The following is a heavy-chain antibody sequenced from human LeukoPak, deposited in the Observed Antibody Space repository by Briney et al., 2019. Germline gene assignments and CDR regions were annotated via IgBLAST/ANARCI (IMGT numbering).Heavy chain of an antibody. D-gene: IGHD6-13*01. Sequence: PSVKGSCKASGGTFSSYAINWVRQAPGQGLEWMGGIIPIFGTANYAQKFQGRVTITADESTSTAYMELSSLRSEDTAVYSCARGHSSSCDYWGQGPLVTVSS. CDR3: ARGHSSSCDY. CDR2: IIPIFGTA. V-gene: IGHV1-69*13. CDR1: GGTFSSYA. J-gene: IGHJ4*02.